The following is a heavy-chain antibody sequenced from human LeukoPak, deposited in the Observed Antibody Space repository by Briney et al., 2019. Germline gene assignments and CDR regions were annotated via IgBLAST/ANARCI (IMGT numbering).Heavy chain of an antibody. CDR1: NGSITNYY. Sequence: PSETLSLTCTVSNGSITNYYWNWIRQPPGKGLEWLGYIYYSGNTNYNPSLKSRVTISVDTSKNQFSLKLSSVTAADTAVYYCARHLSGYDTLGYWGQGTLVTVSS. V-gene: IGHV4-59*08. CDR3: ARHLSGYDTLGY. CDR2: IYYSGNT. D-gene: IGHD5-12*01. J-gene: IGHJ4*02.